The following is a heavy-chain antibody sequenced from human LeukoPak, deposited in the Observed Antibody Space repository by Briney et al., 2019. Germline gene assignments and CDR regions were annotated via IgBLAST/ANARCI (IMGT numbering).Heavy chain of an antibody. CDR2: ISSSGSTI. CDR3: AELGITMIGGV. D-gene: IGHD3-10*02. CDR1: GFTLSSYS. V-gene: IGHV3-48*04. Sequence: PGGSLRLSCAASGFTLSSYSMNWVRQAPGKGLEGVSYISSSGSTIYYADSVKGRFTISRDNAKNSLYLQMNSLRAEDTAVYYCAELGITMIGGVWGKGTTVTISS. J-gene: IGHJ6*04.